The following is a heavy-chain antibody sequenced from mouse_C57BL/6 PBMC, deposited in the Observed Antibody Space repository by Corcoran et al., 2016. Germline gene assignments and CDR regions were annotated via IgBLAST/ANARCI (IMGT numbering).Heavy chain of an antibody. CDR3: ARRSSSPLYAMDY. V-gene: IGHV1-81*01. Sequence: QVQLQQSGAALARPGASVKLSCKASGYTFTSYGISWVKQRTGQGLEWIGEIYPRSGNTYYNEKFKGKATLTADKSSSTAYMELLSLTSEDSAVYFCARRSSSPLYAMDYWGQGTSVTVSS. CDR1: GYTFTSYG. CDR2: IYPRSGNT. J-gene: IGHJ4*01. D-gene: IGHD1-3*01.